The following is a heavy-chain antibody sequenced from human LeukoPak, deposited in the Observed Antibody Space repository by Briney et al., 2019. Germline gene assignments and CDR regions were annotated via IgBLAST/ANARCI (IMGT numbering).Heavy chain of an antibody. CDR1: GFTFSSYS. V-gene: IGHV3-21*01. Sequence: IPGGSLRLSCAASGFTFSSYSMNWVRQAPGKGLEWVSSISSSSSYIHYADSVKGRFTISRDNAKNSLYLQMNSLRAEDTAVYYCAREASSSGWYGTHWYFDFWGRGTLVTVSS. CDR2: ISSSSSYI. J-gene: IGHJ2*01. CDR3: AREASSSGWYGTHWYFDF. D-gene: IGHD6-19*01.